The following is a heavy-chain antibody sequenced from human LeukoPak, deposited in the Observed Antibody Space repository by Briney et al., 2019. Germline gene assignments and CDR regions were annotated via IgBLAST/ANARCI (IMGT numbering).Heavy chain of an antibody. CDR2: INQDGSET. CDR1: GFTFSSYW. Sequence: GESLRLSCAASGFTFSSYWMSWVRRAPGKGLEWVANINQDGSETFYVDAVKGRFTISRDNAKNSLFLQMNSPRGEDTAVYYCARNKAKSATTLGYWGQGTLVIVSS. CDR3: ARNKAKSATTLGY. D-gene: IGHD4-11*01. V-gene: IGHV3-7*01. J-gene: IGHJ4*02.